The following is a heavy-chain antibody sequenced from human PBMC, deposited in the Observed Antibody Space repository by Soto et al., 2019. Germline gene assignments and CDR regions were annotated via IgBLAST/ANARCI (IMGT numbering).Heavy chain of an antibody. CDR2: IKSKSDGGTT. D-gene: IGHD2-2*01. V-gene: IGHV3-15*01. J-gene: IGHJ5*02. Sequence: EVQLVESGGGLVKPGGSLRLSCAASDFSVTNAWMSWVRQAPGKGLEWVGRIKSKSDGGTTDYAAPVKGRFTISRDDSKTTLYLQMNSLKTEDTSVYYCTTYLYCISTSCYPENWFDPWCQGTLVTVSS. CDR3: TTYLYCISTSCYPENWFDP. CDR1: DFSVTNAW.